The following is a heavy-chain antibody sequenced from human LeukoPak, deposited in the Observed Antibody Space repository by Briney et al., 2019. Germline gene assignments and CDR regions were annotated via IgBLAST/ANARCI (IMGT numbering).Heavy chain of an antibody. J-gene: IGHJ6*02. Sequence: GGSLRLSCAASGFTVSSNYMSWVRQAPGKGLEWVSVIYSGGSTYYADSVKGRFTISRDNSKNTLYLQMNSLRAEDTAVYYCARDSSSHYYYGMDVWGQGTTVTVSS. CDR3: ARDSSSHYYYGMDV. D-gene: IGHD6-19*01. CDR2: IYSGGST. CDR1: GFTVSSNY. V-gene: IGHV3-53*01.